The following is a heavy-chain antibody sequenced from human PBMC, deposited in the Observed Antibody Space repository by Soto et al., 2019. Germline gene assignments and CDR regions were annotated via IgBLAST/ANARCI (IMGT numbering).Heavy chain of an antibody. Sequence: ASVKVSCKASGYTFTSYGISWVRQAPGQGLEWMGWISAYNGNTNYAQKLQGRVTMTTDTSTSTAYSDLRSLRSDDTAVYYCARDPALNTYXYDSSGYHGVYYYGMDVWGQGTTVTVSS. CDR3: ARDPALNTYXYDSSGYHGVYYYGMDV. D-gene: IGHD3-22*01. J-gene: IGHJ6*02. CDR2: ISAYNGNT. CDR1: GYTFTSYG. V-gene: IGHV1-18*01.